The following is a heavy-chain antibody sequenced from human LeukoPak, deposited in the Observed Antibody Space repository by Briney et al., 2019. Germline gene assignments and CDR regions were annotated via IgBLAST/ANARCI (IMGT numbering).Heavy chain of an antibody. J-gene: IGHJ4*02. CDR1: GFNFDDYT. D-gene: IGHD4-11*01. Sequence: PGGSLRLSCAASGFNFDDYTMHWVRQPPGKGLEWVSGISWNSDFIVYGDSVKGRFTISRDNAKNSLYLQMNSLRAEDTAVYYCARTPRNDYIEGYWGQGTLVTVSS. V-gene: IGHV3-9*01. CDR3: ARTPRNDYIEGY. CDR2: ISWNSDFI.